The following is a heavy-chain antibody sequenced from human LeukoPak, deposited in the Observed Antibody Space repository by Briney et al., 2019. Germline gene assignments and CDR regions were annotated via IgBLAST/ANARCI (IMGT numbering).Heavy chain of an antibody. J-gene: IGHJ3*02. Sequence: GGSLRLSCAASGFTFSSYSMNWVRQAPGKGLEWVSSISSSSSYIYYADSVKGRFTISRDNSKNTLYLQMNSLRAEDTAVYYCAKELYSSSVYAFDIWGQGTMVTVSS. D-gene: IGHD6-13*01. CDR2: ISSSSSYI. V-gene: IGHV3-21*01. CDR1: GFTFSSYS. CDR3: AKELYSSSVYAFDI.